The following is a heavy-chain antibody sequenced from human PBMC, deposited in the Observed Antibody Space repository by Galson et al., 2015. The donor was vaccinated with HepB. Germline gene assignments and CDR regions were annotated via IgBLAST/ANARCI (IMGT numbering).Heavy chain of an antibody. J-gene: IGHJ5*01. CDR1: GYTFANYW. CDR2: IYPGDFDT. D-gene: IGHD2-21*01. Sequence: QSGAEVKKPGESLKISCKASGYTFANYWIGWVRQMPGKGLEWMGIIYPGDFDTRYSPSFQGRVPMSADKSITTVYLQWSSLKASDTAIYYCARRERSCFDGNCDFYWFDSWGQGTLVTVSS. CDR3: ARRERSCFDGNCDFYWFDS. V-gene: IGHV5-51*01.